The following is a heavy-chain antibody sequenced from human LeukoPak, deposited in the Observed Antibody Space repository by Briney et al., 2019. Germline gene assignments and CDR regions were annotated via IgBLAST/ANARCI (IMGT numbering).Heavy chain of an antibody. J-gene: IGHJ6*03. D-gene: IGHD2-15*01. CDR2: ISSSSRTI. CDR1: GFTFSSHS. V-gene: IGHV3-48*01. CDR3: AKNGDRGAYCTGGTCYPYFYYYMDV. Sequence: PGGSLRLSCAASGFTFSSHSMNWVRQAPGKGLEWVSYISSSSRTINYADSVKGRFTISRDNSKNTLYLQMNSLRAEDTAIYYCAKNGDRGAYCTGGTCYPYFYYYMDVWGKGTTVTI.